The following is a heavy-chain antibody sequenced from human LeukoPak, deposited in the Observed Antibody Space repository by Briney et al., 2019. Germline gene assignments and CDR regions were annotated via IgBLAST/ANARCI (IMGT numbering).Heavy chain of an antibody. Sequence: GGSLRLSCAASGFIFTNYFMSWVRQAPGKGLEWVSGISGSGDNTYYADSVKGRFTISRDNSKNTLYVQVNSLGTEDTAAYYCAKGSYYDSSGSFYFDYWGQGTLVTVSS. D-gene: IGHD3-22*01. V-gene: IGHV3-23*01. J-gene: IGHJ4*02. CDR2: ISGSGDNT. CDR3: AKGSYYDSSGSFYFDY. CDR1: GFIFTNYF.